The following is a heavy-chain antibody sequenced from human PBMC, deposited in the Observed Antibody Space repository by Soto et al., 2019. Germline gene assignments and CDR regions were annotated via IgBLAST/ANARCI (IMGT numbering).Heavy chain of an antibody. CDR1: GITFSSYA. Sequence: SGGSLRRSCAASGITFSSYAMGWVRQGPGKGMEWVAVVSIGGSTHYADSVRGRFTISRDNSKKTLSLQMNSLTAEDTAEYFWAKRRGAGGYFDYWGQGALVTIYS. CDR2: VSIGGST. CDR3: AKRRGAGGYFDY. J-gene: IGHJ4*02. V-gene: IGHV3-23*01. D-gene: IGHD2-15*01.